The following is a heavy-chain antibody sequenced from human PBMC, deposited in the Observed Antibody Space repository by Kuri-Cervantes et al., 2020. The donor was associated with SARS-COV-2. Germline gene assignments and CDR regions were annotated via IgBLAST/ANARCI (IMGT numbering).Heavy chain of an antibody. V-gene: IGHV4-39*01. CDR3: ARSWYLLLRGIDV. J-gene: IGHJ6*02. D-gene: IGHD1-14*01. CDR2: IHHDGST. CDR1: GGSITSKNHC. Sequence: ESLKISCSVLGGSITSKNHCWGWIRQAPGRGPEWIASIHHDGSTYYNPSLRSRVTMSVDTSKNQISLRLSSVTAADTAVYYCARSWYLLLRGIDVWGQGTPVTVSS.